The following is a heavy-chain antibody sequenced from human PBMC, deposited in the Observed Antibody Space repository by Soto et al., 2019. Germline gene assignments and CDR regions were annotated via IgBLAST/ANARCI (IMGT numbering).Heavy chain of an antibody. CDR1: GGSISSYL. V-gene: IGHV4-59*01. Sequence: SETLSRTCTVSGGSISSYLWTCIRQPPGKGLESIGYIYSSGSSSYNPSLRSRVTISVDTSENQFSLRLTSVTVADAAVYYCARCPLDTTYLHYYYMDVWGKGTTVTVSS. CDR3: ARCPLDTTYLHYYYMDV. CDR2: IYSSGSS. J-gene: IGHJ6*03. D-gene: IGHD3-3*01.